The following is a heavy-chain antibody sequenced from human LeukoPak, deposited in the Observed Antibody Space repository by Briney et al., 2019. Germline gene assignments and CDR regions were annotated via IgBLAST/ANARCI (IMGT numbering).Heavy chain of an antibody. CDR3: ARHVRDFYDSSGYEPAIDY. J-gene: IGHJ4*02. V-gene: IGHV4-4*07. Sequence: SETLSLTCTVSGGSISSYYWSWIRQPAGKGLEWIGRIYTSGSTNYNPSLKSRVTMSVDTSKNQFSLKLSSVTAADTAVYYCARHVRDFYDSSGYEPAIDYWGQGTLVTVSS. CDR2: IYTSGST. CDR1: GGSISSYY. D-gene: IGHD3-22*01.